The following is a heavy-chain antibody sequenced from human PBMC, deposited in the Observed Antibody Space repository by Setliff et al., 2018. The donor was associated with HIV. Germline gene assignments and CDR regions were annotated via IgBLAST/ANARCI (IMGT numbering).Heavy chain of an antibody. CDR3: AREPHELRYFDWFFDY. Sequence: PGGSLRLSCAASGFTFSNYAMSWVRQAPGQGLEWVSGISGSAGTAYYADSVKGRFTISRDNAKNSLYLQMYSLRAEDTAVYYCAREPHELRYFDWFFDYWGQGTLFTVSS. CDR1: GFTFSNYA. D-gene: IGHD3-9*01. V-gene: IGHV3-23*01. J-gene: IGHJ4*02. CDR2: ISGSAGTA.